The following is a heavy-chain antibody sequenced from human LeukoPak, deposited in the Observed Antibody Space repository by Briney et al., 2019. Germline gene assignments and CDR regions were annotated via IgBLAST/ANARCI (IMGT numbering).Heavy chain of an antibody. CDR2: ISGSGGST. Sequence: GGSLRLSCAASGFTFSSYSMSWVRQAPGKGLEWVSAISGSGGSTYYADSVKGRFTISKDNSKNTLYLPMNSLRAEDTAVYYCAKDQGDDYGDLNWFDPWGQGTLVTVSS. D-gene: IGHD4-17*01. CDR1: GFTFSSYS. V-gene: IGHV3-23*01. CDR3: AKDQGDDYGDLNWFDP. J-gene: IGHJ5*02.